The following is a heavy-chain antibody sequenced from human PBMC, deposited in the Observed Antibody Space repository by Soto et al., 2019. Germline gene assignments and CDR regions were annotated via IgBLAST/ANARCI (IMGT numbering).Heavy chain of an antibody. V-gene: IGHV4-34*01. CDR2: INHTGGT. CDR3: ATRITVFGLLIPPFDP. D-gene: IGHD3-3*01. Sequence: SETLSLTCAVYGGSLNGYYWNWIRQPPGKGLEWIGEINHTGGTHYNPSLKSQVTMSVDTSKNQFSLRLSSVTAADTAIYYCATRITVFGLLIPPFDPWGQGTQVTVSS. CDR1: GGSLNGYY. J-gene: IGHJ5*02.